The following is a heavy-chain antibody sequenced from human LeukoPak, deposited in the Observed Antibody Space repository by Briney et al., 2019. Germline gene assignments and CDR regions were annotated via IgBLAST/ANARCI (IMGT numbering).Heavy chain of an antibody. CDR3: ARAFYPGYYSYMAV. CDR1: DASISSYY. J-gene: IGHJ6*03. Sequence: SETLSLTCTVSDASISSYYWSWIRQPAGKGLEWIGRIYSSRSINNPSLKSRATMSVDTSKNQFSLKLSSVTAADTAVYYCARAFYPGYYSYMAVWGKGTTVTVSS. D-gene: IGHD3-3*02. V-gene: IGHV4-4*07. CDR2: IYSSRSI.